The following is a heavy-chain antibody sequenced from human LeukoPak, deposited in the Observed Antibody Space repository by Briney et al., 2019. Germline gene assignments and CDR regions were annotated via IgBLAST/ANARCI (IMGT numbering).Heavy chain of an antibody. V-gene: IGHV4-30-4*01. J-gene: IGHJ4*02. Sequence: PSQTLSLTCTVSGGSISSGDYYWSWIRQPPGKGLEWIGYIYYSGSTYYNPSLKSRVTISVDTSKNQFSLKLSSVTAADTAVYYCARDRSGWFGEFQVGYWGQGTLVTVSS. CDR1: GGSISSGDYY. D-gene: IGHD3-10*01. CDR2: IYYSGST. CDR3: ARDRSGWFGEFQVGY.